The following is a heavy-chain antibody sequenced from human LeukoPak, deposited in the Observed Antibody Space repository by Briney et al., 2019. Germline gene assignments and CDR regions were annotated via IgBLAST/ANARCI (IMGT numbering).Heavy chain of an antibody. D-gene: IGHD6-19*01. CDR3: AKDNRRHYTSGPNPDSLH. CDR2: ISWNSGTI. J-gene: IGHJ4*02. V-gene: IGHV3-9*01. CDR1: GFIFNNYA. Sequence: GRSLRLSCAGSGFIFNNYAMHWVRQPPGRGLEWVSGISWNSGTIDYADSVRGRFTISRDNAKNSLYLQMDSLRVEDTAFYYCAKDNRRHYTSGPNPDSLHWGQGALVTVSS.